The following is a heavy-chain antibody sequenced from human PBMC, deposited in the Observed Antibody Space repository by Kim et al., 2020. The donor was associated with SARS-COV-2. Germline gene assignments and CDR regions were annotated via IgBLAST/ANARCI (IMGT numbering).Heavy chain of an antibody. CDR3: ARGVRYSSGWTYFDY. Sequence: ASVKVSCKASGYTFTSYAMHWVRQAPGQRLEWMGWINAGNGNTKYSQKFQGRVTITRDTSASTAYMELSSLRSEDTAVYYCARGVRYSSGWTYFDYWGQGTLVTVYS. CDR1: GYTFTSYA. J-gene: IGHJ4*02. V-gene: IGHV1-3*01. CDR2: INAGNGNT. D-gene: IGHD6-19*01.